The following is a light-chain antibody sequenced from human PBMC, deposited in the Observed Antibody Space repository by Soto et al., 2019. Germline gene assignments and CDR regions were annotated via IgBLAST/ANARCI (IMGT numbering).Light chain of an antibody. CDR1: QSVSSD. Sequence: EIVMTQSPATLSVSPGERATLSCRASQSVSSDLAWYQQKPGQAPRLLFYGASTRATGIPARFSGSGSGTEFTLTISSLRSEDFAVYYCHQYNDWPYTFGQGTKLESK. CDR2: GAS. J-gene: IGKJ2*01. V-gene: IGKV3-15*01. CDR3: HQYNDWPYT.